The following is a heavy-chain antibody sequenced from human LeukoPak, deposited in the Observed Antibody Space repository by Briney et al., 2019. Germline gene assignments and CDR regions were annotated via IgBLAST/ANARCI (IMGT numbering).Heavy chain of an antibody. CDR2: IKQDGSEK. Sequence: GGSLRLSCAASGFTFISYWMSWVRQAPGKGLEWVANIKQDGSEKYYVDSVKGRFTISRDNAKNSLYLQMNSLRAEDTAVYYCARDPEEWELRLDYWGQGTLVTVSS. V-gene: IGHV3-7*01. CDR3: ARDPEEWELRLDY. J-gene: IGHJ4*02. CDR1: GFTFISYW. D-gene: IGHD1-26*01.